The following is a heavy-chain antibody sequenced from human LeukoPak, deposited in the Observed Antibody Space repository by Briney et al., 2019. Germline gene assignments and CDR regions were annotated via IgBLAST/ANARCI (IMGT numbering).Heavy chain of an antibody. J-gene: IGHJ3*02. D-gene: IGHD3-10*01. V-gene: IGHV4-34*01. CDR2: INHSGST. CDR1: GGSFSGYY. CDR3: ARGIWFGEPMGAFDI. Sequence: SETLSLTCAVYGGSFSGYYWSWIRQPPGKGLEWIGEINHSGSTNYNPSLKSRVTISVDTSKNQFSLKLSSVTAADTAVYYCARGIWFGEPMGAFDIWGQGTMVTVSS.